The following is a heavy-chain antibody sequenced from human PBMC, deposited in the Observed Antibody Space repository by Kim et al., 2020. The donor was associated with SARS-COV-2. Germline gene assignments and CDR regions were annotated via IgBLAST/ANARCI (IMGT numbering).Heavy chain of an antibody. V-gene: IGHV3-23*01. D-gene: IGHD1-7*01. CDR3: AKNGAGTRNFDY. Sequence: YYADSVKGRFTISRDNSKNTLYLKMNSLRAEDTAVYYCAKNGAGTRNFDYWGQGTLVTVSS. J-gene: IGHJ4*02.